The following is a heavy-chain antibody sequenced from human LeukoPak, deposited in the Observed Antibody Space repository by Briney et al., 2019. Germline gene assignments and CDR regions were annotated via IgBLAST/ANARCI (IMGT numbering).Heavy chain of an antibody. CDR1: GFAFSNYW. Sequence: PGGSLRLSCAASGFAFSNYWMSWVRQAPGKGLEWVANIQQDGTEKYYVDSVKGRFTISRDNAKNSLYLQMNSLRAEDTAVYYCARGGYSYDLDYWGQGTLVTVSS. V-gene: IGHV3-7*01. D-gene: IGHD5-18*01. CDR2: IQQDGTEK. J-gene: IGHJ4*02. CDR3: ARGGYSYDLDY.